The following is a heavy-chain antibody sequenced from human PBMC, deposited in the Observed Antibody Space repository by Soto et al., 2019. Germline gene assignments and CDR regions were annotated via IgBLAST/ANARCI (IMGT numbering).Heavy chain of an antibody. V-gene: IGHV3-23*01. J-gene: IGHJ4*02. CDR1: GFTFSSYA. D-gene: IGHD6-19*01. CDR2: ISGNGGST. CDR3: AKAPGHSSGWYGGDY. Sequence: GSLRLSCAASGFTFSSYAMSWVRQAPGKGLEWVSAISGNGGSTYYADSVKGRFTISRDNSKNTLYLQMNSLRAEDTAVYYCAKAPGHSSGWYGGDYWGQGTLVTRLL.